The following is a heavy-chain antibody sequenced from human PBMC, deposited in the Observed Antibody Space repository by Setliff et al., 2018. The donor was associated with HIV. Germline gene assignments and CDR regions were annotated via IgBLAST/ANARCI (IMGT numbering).Heavy chain of an antibody. CDR1: GFTFSNYA. Sequence: GGSLRLSCAASGFTFSNYAMSWVRQAPRKGLEWVSTISGSGGGTYYADSAKGRFTISRDNSKNTLFLQMNSLRAEDTAVYYCAKDGESRGGFTTFDSWGQGTLVTVSS. CDR2: ISGSGGGT. J-gene: IGHJ4*02. D-gene: IGHD3-16*01. V-gene: IGHV3-23*01. CDR3: AKDGESRGGFTTFDS.